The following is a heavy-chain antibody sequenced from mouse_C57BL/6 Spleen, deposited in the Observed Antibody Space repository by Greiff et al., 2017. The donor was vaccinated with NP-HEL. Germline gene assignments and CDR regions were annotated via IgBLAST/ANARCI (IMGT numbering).Heavy chain of an antibody. CDR1: GYTFTNYW. CDR3: ARDRGDAMDY. V-gene: IGHV1-63*01. D-gene: IGHD2-14*01. J-gene: IGHJ4*01. CDR2: IYPGGGYP. Sequence: QVHVKQSGAELVRPGTSVKMSCKASGYTFTNYWIGWAKQRPGHGLEWIGDIYPGGGYPNYIEKFKGKATLTADKSSSPAYIQLSSLTSEDSAVYCCARDRGDAMDYWGQGTSVTVSS.